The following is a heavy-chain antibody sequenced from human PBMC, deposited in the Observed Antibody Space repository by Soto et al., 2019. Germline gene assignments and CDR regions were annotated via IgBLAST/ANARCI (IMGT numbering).Heavy chain of an antibody. J-gene: IGHJ4*02. CDR3: ARGAGSGSYYTPSNY. CDR1: GYTFTSYG. Sequence: ASVKVSCKASGYTFTSYGISWVRQAPGQGLEWMGWISAYNGDTNYAQKLQGRVTMTTDTSTSTAYMELRSLRSDDTAVYYCARGAGSGSYYTPSNYWGQGTLITVSS. D-gene: IGHD3-10*01. CDR2: ISAYNGDT. V-gene: IGHV1-18*01.